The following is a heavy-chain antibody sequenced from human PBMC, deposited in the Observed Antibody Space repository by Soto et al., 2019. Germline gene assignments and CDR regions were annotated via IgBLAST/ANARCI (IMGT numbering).Heavy chain of an antibody. V-gene: IGHV4-34*01. CDR3: ARDRRRTGYFDL. CDR1: GGSFSGYY. CDR2: INHSGST. D-gene: IGHD1-1*01. Sequence: SETLSLTCAVYGGSFSGYYWSWIRQPPGKGLEWIGEINHSGSTNYNPSLKSRVTISVDTSKYQFSLKLSSVTAADTAVYYCARDRRRTGYFDLWGRGTLVT. J-gene: IGHJ2*01.